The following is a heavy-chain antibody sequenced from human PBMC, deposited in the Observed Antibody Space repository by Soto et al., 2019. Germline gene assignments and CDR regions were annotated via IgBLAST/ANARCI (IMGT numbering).Heavy chain of an antibody. D-gene: IGHD3-10*01. Sequence: GESLKISCKGSGYSFTSYWISWVRQMPGKGLEWMGRIDPSDSYTNYSPSFQGHVTISADKSISTAYLQWSSLKASDTAMYYCATQTFGSNAFFDTWGQGALVTVSS. CDR2: IDPSDSYT. J-gene: IGHJ4*02. V-gene: IGHV5-10-1*01. CDR3: ATQTFGSNAFFDT. CDR1: GYSFTSYW.